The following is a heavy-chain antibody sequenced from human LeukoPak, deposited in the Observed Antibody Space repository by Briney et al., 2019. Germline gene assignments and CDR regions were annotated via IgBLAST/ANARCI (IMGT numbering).Heavy chain of an antibody. V-gene: IGHV4-39*01. D-gene: IGHD2-15*01. CDR2: IYYSGST. CDR3: ARALGYCSGGSCTRGYNWFDP. Sequence: SETLSLTCTVSGGSIRSSGYYWGWIRQPPGKGLEWIGNIYYSGSTYYNPSLKSRVTISVDTSKNQFSLKLSFVTTADTAVYYCARALGYCSGGSCTRGYNWFDPWGQGTLVTVPS. CDR1: GGSIRSSGYY. J-gene: IGHJ5*02.